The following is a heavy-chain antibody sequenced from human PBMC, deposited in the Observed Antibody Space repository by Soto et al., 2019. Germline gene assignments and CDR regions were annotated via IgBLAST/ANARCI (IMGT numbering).Heavy chain of an antibody. J-gene: IGHJ4*02. Sequence: QVQLVESGGGVVQPGGSLRLSCGASGLTFRSYGMHWVRQAPGKGLEWVAVIRYDGSDPEYADSVKGRVTISRDNSQNMLYLQMNSLSADDTAVYYCARGWTTPIDYWGQGTLVTVSS. V-gene: IGHV3-33*01. CDR1: GLTFRSYG. CDR2: IRYDGSDP. CDR3: ARGWTTPIDY. D-gene: IGHD4-17*01.